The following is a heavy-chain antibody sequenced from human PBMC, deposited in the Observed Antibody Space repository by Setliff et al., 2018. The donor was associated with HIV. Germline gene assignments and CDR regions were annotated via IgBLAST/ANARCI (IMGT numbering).Heavy chain of an antibody. CDR3: ARGQATQRYSSSPGAFDI. D-gene: IGHD6-6*01. CDR1: GGSISTYY. J-gene: IGHJ3*02. Sequence: SETLSLTCTVSGGSISTYYWSWIRQPPGKGLEWIGYMYYSGSTNYKPSLKSRVTISVDTSKNQFSLKLNSVTAADTAVYYCARGQATQRYSSSPGAFDIWGQGTLVT. V-gene: IGHV4-59*01. CDR2: MYYSGST.